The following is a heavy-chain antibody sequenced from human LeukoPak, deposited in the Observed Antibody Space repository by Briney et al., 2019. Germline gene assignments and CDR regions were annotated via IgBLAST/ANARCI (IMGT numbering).Heavy chain of an antibody. J-gene: IGHJ6*02. Sequence: ASVKVSCKASGYTFTSYVINWVRQATGQGLEWMGWMNPNSGNTGYAQKLQGRVTMTRNTSISTAYMELSSLRAEDTAVYYCARARGNSSGWYYYGMDVWGQGTTVTVSS. CDR2: MNPNSGNT. CDR1: GYTFTSYV. CDR3: ARARGNSSGWYYYGMDV. V-gene: IGHV1-8*01. D-gene: IGHD6-19*01.